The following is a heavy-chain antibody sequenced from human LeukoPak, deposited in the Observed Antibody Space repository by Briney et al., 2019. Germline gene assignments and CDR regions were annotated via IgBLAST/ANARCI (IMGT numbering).Heavy chain of an antibody. CDR2: INPNSGGT. Sequence: ASVKVCCKASGYTFTGYYMHWVRQAPGQGLEWMGWINPNSGGTSYAQRFQGRVTLTRDTSISTAYMELSRLRSGDTAVYYCARGGAGTAYYDWDFFRFDYWGQGTLVTVSS. CDR1: GYTFTGYY. V-gene: IGHV1-2*02. J-gene: IGHJ4*02. D-gene: IGHD5-12*01. CDR3: ARGGAGTAYYDWDFFRFDY.